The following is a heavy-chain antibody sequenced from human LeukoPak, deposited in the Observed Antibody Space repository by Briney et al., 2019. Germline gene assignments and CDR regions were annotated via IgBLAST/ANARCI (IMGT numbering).Heavy chain of an antibody. D-gene: IGHD2-2*01. CDR3: AKALVVVPAAMFFYYYYMDV. Sequence: GGSLRLSCAASGFTFSSYEMNWVRQAPGKGLEWVSAISGSGGSTYYADSVKGRFTISRDNSKNTLYLQMNSLRAEDTAVYYCAKALVVVPAAMFFYYYYMDVWGKGTTVTISS. J-gene: IGHJ6*03. CDR2: ISGSGGST. V-gene: IGHV3-23*01. CDR1: GFTFSSYE.